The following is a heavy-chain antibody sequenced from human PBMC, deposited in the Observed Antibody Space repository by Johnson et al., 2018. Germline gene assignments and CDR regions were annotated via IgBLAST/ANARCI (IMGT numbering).Heavy chain of an antibody. J-gene: IGHJ4*02. D-gene: IGHD3-22*01. CDR3: AKDSYYDSSGYLNY. CDR1: GFTFDDYA. CDR2: ISWNSGSI. Sequence: VQLVESGGGLVQXGRSLRLXCAASGFTFDDYAMHWVRQAPGKGLEWVSGISWNSGSIGYADSVKGRFTISRDNAKNSLYLQMNSLRAEATALYYCAKDSYYDSSGYLNYWGQGTLVTVSS. V-gene: IGHV3-9*01.